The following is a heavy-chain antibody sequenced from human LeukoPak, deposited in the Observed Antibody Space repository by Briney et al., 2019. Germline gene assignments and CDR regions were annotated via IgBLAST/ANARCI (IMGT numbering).Heavy chain of an antibody. CDR3: TTRTGSSSWRYYYYYYGMDV. V-gene: IGHV3-15*01. CDR1: GFTFSNAW. J-gene: IGHJ6*02. D-gene: IGHD6-13*01. CDR2: IKSKTDGGTT. Sequence: GGSLRLSCAASGFTFSNAWMSWVRQAPGKGLGWVVRIKSKTDGGTTDYAAPVKGRFTISRDDSKNTLYLQMNSLKTEDTAVYYCTTRTGSSSWRYYYYYYGMDVWGQGTTVTVSS.